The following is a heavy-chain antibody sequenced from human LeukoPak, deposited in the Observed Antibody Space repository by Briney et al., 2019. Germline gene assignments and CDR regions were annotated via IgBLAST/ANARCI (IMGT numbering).Heavy chain of an antibody. V-gene: IGHV1-24*01. CDR2: YDPEDYER. Sequence: ASVTVSCKVSGYILSELSINWLRQAPGKGLEWMGGYDPEDYERVYAQKFQGRVTMTEDTSAETAYMELSSLKSEDTAVYFCATYIVAANVFDYWGQGTLVTVSS. CDR1: GYILSELS. J-gene: IGHJ4*02. D-gene: IGHD1-26*01. CDR3: ATYIVAANVFDY.